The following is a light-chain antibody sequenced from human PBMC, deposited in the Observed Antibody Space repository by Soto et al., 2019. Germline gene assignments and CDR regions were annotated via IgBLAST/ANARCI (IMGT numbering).Light chain of an antibody. CDR3: LQGYSYSWT. V-gene: IGKV1-6*01. CDR2: AAS. J-gene: IGKJ1*01. CDR1: QGIRND. Sequence: AIQLTQSPSSLSASVGDRVTITCRASQGIRNDLGWYQQKPGKAPKLLFYAASSLQSGVPSRFSGSASGTDFTLTISSLQPEDFVTYYCLQGYSYSWTFGQGTKVDIK.